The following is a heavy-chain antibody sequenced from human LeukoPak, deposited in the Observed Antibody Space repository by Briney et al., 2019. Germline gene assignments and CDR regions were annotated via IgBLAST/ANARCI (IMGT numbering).Heavy chain of an antibody. CDR2: IYYSGST. V-gene: IGHV4-39*01. CDR3: ARHRTTVVTPDWFDP. J-gene: IGHJ5*02. Sequence: SKPLSPTATVPGAPTSSISYTWGWIRQPPGKGLDWIGSIYYSGSTYYNPSLKSRVTISVDTSKNQFSLKLSSVTAADTAVYYCARHRTTVVTPDWFDPWGQGTLVTVSS. D-gene: IGHD4-23*01. CDR1: GAPTSSISYT.